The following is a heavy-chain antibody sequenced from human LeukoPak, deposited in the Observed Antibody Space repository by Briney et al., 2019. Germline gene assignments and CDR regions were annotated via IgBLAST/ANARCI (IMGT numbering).Heavy chain of an antibody. J-gene: IGHJ4*02. CDR2: ISYDGSNQ. CDR3: AREHYDSSFDY. D-gene: IGHD3-22*01. CDR1: GFTFSSYG. Sequence: GGSLRLSCAASGFTFSSYGLHWVRQAPGKGLEWVAIISYDGSNQYYADSVKGRFTISRDNSKNTLYLQVNSLRAEDTAVYYCAREHYDSSFDYWGQGTLVTVSS. V-gene: IGHV3-30*03.